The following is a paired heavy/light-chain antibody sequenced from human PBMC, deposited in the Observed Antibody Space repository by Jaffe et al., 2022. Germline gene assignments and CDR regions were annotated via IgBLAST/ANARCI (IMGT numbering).Heavy chain of an antibody. D-gene: IGHD2-15*01. CDR3: AREGGYCSGGTCQRPDAFDI. V-gene: IGHV3-48*03. CDR1: GFTFSSFE. Sequence: EVQLVESGGGLVQPGGSLRLSCAASGFTFSSFEMNWVRQAPGKGLEWVSYISSSGLTIYYADSVKGRFTISRDNAKNSLSLQMNSLRAEDTAVYYCAREGGYCSGGTCQRPDAFDIWGQGTMVTVSS. CDR2: ISSSGLTI. J-gene: IGHJ3*02.
Light chain of an antibody. CDR3: NSRDSSANHIGV. CDR2: GKN. V-gene: IGLV3-19*01. CDR1: SLRSYY. J-gene: IGLJ3*02. Sequence: SSELTQDPAVSVALGQTVRITCQGDSLRSYYASWYQQKPGQAPVLVIYGKNNRPSGIPDRFSGSNSGNTASLTITGAQAEDEADYYCNSRDSSANHIGVFGGGTKLTVL.